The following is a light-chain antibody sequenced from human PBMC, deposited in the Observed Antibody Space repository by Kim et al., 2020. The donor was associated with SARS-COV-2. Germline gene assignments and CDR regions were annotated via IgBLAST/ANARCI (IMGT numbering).Light chain of an antibody. J-gene: IGLJ3*02. V-gene: IGLV6-57*02. CDR1: SASIARNY. CDR2: EDN. Sequence: GKTVTIPCTGSSASIARNYVQWYQQRPGSAPTTVIYEDNQRPSGVPDRFSGSIDSSSNSASLTISGLKTEDEADYYCQSYDSSSWVFGGGTQLTVL. CDR3: QSYDSSSWV.